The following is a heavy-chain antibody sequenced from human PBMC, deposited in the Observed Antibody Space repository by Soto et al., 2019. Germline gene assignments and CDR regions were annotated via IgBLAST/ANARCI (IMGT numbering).Heavy chain of an antibody. CDR2: FDPEDGET. D-gene: IGHD2-15*01. CDR3: ATARPYCSGGSCYSGHYYYGMDV. CDR1: GYTLTELS. V-gene: IGHV1-24*01. Sequence: VQLVQSGAEVKKPGASVKVSCKVSGYTLTELSMHWVRQAPGKGLEWMGGFDPEDGETIYAQKFQGRVTLTEDTSTETAYMELSSLRSEDTVVYYCATARPYCSGGSCYSGHYYYGMDVWGQGTTVTVSS. J-gene: IGHJ6*02.